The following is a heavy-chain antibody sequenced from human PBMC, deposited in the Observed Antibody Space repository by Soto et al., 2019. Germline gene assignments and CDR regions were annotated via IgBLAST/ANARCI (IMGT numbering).Heavy chain of an antibody. D-gene: IGHD3-3*01. J-gene: IGHJ3*02. CDR2: IYYSGST. CDR3: ARGVLRFLEWLLHDAFDI. CDR1: GGSISSGGYY. Sequence: SETLSLTCTVSGGSISSGGYYWSWIRHHPGKGLEWIGYIYYSGSTYYNPSLKSRVTISVDTSKNQFSLKLSSVTAADTAVYYCARGVLRFLEWLLHDAFDIWGQGTMVTVSS. V-gene: IGHV4-31*03.